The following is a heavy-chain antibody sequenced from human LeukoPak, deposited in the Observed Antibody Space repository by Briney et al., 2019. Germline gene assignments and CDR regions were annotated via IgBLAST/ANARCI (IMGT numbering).Heavy chain of an antibody. D-gene: IGHD2-2*01. CDR1: GFTFSNFG. J-gene: IGHJ2*01. V-gene: IGHV3-48*04. Sequence: PGGSLRLSCAASGFTFSNFGVNWVRQAPGKGLEWVSYISSSGSTIYYADSVKGRFTISRDNAKNSLYLQMNSLRAEDTAVYYCASSPAKAWVNGAHWYFDLWGRGTLVTVSS. CDR3: ASSPAKAWVNGAHWYFDL. CDR2: ISSSGSTI.